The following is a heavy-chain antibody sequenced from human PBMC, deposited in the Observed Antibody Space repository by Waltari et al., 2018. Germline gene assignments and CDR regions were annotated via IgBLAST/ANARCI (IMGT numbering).Heavy chain of an antibody. J-gene: IGHJ5*02. CDR1: GYTFTGYY. CDR2: SNPNTGGT. V-gene: IGHV1-2*02. CDR3: ARETFAAVAGTFGRWFDP. Sequence: QVQLVQSGAEVKKPGASVKVSCKASGYTFTGYYIPWVRQAPGQGLQWMGWSNPNTGGTHYAQKFQVRVTMTRDTSISTAYMELSSLRSDDTAVYYCARETFAAVAGTFGRWFDPWGQGTLVTVSS. D-gene: IGHD6-19*01.